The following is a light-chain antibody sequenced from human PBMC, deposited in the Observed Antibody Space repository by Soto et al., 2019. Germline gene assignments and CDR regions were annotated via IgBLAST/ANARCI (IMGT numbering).Light chain of an antibody. Sequence: DIQMTQSPSTLSASVGDRVTITCRASQSISNWLAWYQQKPGKAPKLLIYRASSLESGVPSRFGGSGSVTEFTLTINSLQPDDFATYYCQQYYNYWTFGQGTKVEIK. CDR2: RAS. V-gene: IGKV1-5*03. J-gene: IGKJ1*01. CDR1: QSISNW. CDR3: QQYYNYWT.